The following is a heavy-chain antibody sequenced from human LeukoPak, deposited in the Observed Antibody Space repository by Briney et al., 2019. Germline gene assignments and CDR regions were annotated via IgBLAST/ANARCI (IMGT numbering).Heavy chain of an antibody. J-gene: IGHJ4*02. V-gene: IGHV5-51*01. CDR3: ARQGRSGWYFDY. Sequence: GESLKISCKGSGYSFSSYWIAWVRQMPGKGLEWMGIIFPGDSDTRYSPSFQGQVTISADKSISTAYLQCGSLKASDTAMYYCARQGRSGWYFDYWGQGTLVTVSS. CDR2: IFPGDSDT. D-gene: IGHD6-19*01. CDR1: GYSFSSYW.